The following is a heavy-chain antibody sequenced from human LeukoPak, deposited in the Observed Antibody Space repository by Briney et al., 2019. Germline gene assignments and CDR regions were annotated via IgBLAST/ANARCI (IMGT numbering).Heavy chain of an antibody. D-gene: IGHD2-21*01. V-gene: IGHV4-39*07. Sequence: SETLSLTCTVSGGSISSSSYYWGWIRQPPGKGLEWIGSIYYSGSTYYNPSLKSRVTISVDTSKNQFSLKLSSVTAADTAVYYCAREGYSGVDYWGQGTLVTVSS. CDR3: AREGYSGVDY. CDR1: GGSISSSSYY. CDR2: IYYSGST. J-gene: IGHJ4*02.